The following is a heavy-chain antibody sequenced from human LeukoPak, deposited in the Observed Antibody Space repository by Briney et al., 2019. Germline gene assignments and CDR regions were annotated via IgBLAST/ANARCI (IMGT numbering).Heavy chain of an antibody. CDR3: ARDRLLEKKGLEYQLPKGANYYYYYMDV. Sequence: GASVKVSCKASGGTFSSYAISWVRQAPGPGLEWMGGIIPIFGTANYAQKFQGRVTITADESTSTAYMELSSLRSEDTAVYYFARDRLLEKKGLEYQLPKGANYYYYYMDVWGKGTTVTVSS. CDR2: IIPIFGTA. V-gene: IGHV1-69*13. J-gene: IGHJ6*03. CDR1: GGTFSSYA. D-gene: IGHD2-2*01.